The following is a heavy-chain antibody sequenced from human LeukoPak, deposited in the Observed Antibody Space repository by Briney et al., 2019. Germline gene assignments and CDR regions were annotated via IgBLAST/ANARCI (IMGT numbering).Heavy chain of an antibody. CDR3: ARTYDFWSGYYTSWFDP. V-gene: IGHV4-59*08. D-gene: IGHD3-3*01. J-gene: IGHJ5*02. CDR1: GGSISSYY. CDR2: IYYSGST. Sequence: SETLSLTCTVSGGSISSYYWSWIRQPPGKGLEWIGYIYYSGSTNYNPSLESRVTISVDTSKNQFSLKLSSVTAADTAVYYCARTYDFWSGYYTSWFDPWGQGTLVTVSS.